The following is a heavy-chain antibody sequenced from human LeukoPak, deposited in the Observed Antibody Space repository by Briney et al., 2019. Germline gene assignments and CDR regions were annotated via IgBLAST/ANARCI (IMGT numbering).Heavy chain of an antibody. CDR1: GGSISSGSYY. J-gene: IGHJ3*02. D-gene: IGHD3-22*01. CDR3: ARRYSRGPNYYDSSGYYPRRAFDI. Sequence: PSETLSLTCTVSGGSISSGSYYWCWIRQPPGKGLEWIGSIYYSGSTYYNPSLKSRVTISVDTSKNQFSLKLASVTAADTAVYYCARRYSRGPNYYDSSGYYPRRAFDIWGQGTMVTVSS. V-gene: IGHV4-39*01. CDR2: IYYSGST.